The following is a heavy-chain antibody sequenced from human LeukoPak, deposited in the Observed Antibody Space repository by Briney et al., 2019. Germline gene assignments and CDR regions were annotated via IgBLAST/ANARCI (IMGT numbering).Heavy chain of an antibody. D-gene: IGHD3-22*01. J-gene: IGHJ4*02. V-gene: IGHV5-51*01. CDR2: IYPGDSDT. CDR3: ARRDSSGSYYFDY. CDR1: GYSFANSW. Sequence: GESLKISCKDSGYSFANSWIGWVRQMPGKGLEWMGIIYPGDSDTRYSPSFQGQVTISADKSISTAYLQWSSLKAPDTAMYYCARRDSSGSYYFDYWGQGTLVTVSS.